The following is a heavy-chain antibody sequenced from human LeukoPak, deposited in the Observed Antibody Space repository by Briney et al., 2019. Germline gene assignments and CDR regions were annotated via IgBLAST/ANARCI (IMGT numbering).Heavy chain of an antibody. Sequence: PSETLSLTCTVSGGSISSYYWSWIRQPPGKGLEWIGYIYYSGSTNYNPSHKSRVTISVDTSKNQFSLKLSSVTAADTAVYYCATHADYYYDSSGYEYYFDYWGQGTLVTVSS. V-gene: IGHV4-59*01. D-gene: IGHD3-22*01. CDR3: ATHADYYYDSSGYEYYFDY. CDR1: GGSISSYY. J-gene: IGHJ4*02. CDR2: IYYSGST.